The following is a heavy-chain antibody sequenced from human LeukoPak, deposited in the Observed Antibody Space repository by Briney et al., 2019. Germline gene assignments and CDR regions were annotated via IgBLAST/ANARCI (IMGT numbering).Heavy chain of an antibody. CDR2: IYHSGST. D-gene: IGHD2-8*01. CDR1: VGSFSGYH. Sequence: SETLSLTCAVYVGSFSGYHWNWIRQPPGKGLEWIGSIYHSGSTYYNPSLKSRVTISVDTSKNQFSLKLSSVTAADTAVYYCARVWEDCTNGVCTHKYYYYYYMDVWGKGTTVTVSS. CDR3: ARVWEDCTNGVCTHKYYYYYYMDV. V-gene: IGHV4-34*01. J-gene: IGHJ6*03.